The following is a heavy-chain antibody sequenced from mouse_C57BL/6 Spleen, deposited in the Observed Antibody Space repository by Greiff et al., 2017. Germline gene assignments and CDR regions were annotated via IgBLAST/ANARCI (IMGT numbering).Heavy chain of an antibody. CDR1: GYTFTSYW. CDR2: IDPNSGGT. V-gene: IGHV1-72*01. CDR3: EGPYWDHHVVAMDY. Sequence: VQLQQPGAELVQPGASVKLSCKASGYTFTSYWMHWVKQRPGRGLEWIGRIDPNSGGTKYNEKFKSKDTLTVDKPASTYNMQLSSLTSEDSAVYYCEGPYWDHHVVAMDYCGQGTSVIVSS. J-gene: IGHJ4*01. D-gene: IGHD4-1*01.